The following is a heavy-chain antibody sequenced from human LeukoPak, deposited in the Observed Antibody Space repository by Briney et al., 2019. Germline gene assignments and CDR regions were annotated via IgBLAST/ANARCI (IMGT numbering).Heavy chain of an antibody. CDR1: GYTFTSYG. J-gene: IGHJ6*02. V-gene: IGHV1-8*02. Sequence: GASVKVSCKASGYTFTSYGISWVRQAPGQGLEWMGWMNPNSGNTGYAQKFQGRVTMTRNTSISTAYMELSSLRSEDTAVYYCARGRYSYGYLQVLYYYYGMDVWGQGTTVTVSS. CDR3: ARGRYSYGYLQVLYYYYGMDV. CDR2: MNPNSGNT. D-gene: IGHD5-18*01.